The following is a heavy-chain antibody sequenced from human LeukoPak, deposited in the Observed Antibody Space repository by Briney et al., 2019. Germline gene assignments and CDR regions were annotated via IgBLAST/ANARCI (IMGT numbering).Heavy chain of an antibody. CDR2: ISYDGSNK. V-gene: IGHV3-30*03. CDR1: GFTFSSYG. Sequence: PGGSLRLSCAASGFTFSSYGMHWVRQAPGKGLEWVAVISYDGSNKYYADSVKGRFTISRDNSKNTLYLQMNSLRAEDTAVYYCARDSSAPDYNWFDPWGQGTLVTVSS. J-gene: IGHJ5*02. CDR3: ARDSSAPDYNWFDP.